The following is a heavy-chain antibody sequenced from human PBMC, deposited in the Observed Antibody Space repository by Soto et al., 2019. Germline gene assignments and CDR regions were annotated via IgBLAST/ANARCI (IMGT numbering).Heavy chain of an antibody. CDR3: ARDKITGLFDY. Sequence: SQSLSHTCAVYGVCVSGYSWTWIRQPPGTGLEWIGESKHTGSTNYNPSLKSRVTISVDTSKNQFSLKLTSVTAADTAVYYCARDKITGLFDYWGQGTLVTVS. CDR2: SKHTGST. D-gene: IGHD2-8*02. CDR1: GVCVSGYS. V-gene: IGHV4-34*01. J-gene: IGHJ4*02.